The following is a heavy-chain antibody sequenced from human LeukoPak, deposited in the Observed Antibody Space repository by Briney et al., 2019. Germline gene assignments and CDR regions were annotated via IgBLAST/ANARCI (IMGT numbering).Heavy chain of an antibody. J-gene: IGHJ2*01. CDR1: GYTFTSYG. CDR3: ARDRSYYDFWSGSSYWYFDL. D-gene: IGHD3-3*01. CDR2: ISAYNGNT. Sequence: ASVKVSCKASGYTFTSYGITWVRQAPGQGLEWMGWISAYNGNTHFAQKVQGRVTMTTDTSTSTAYMELRSLRSDDTAVYYCARDRSYYDFWSGSSYWYFDLWGRGTLVTVSS. V-gene: IGHV1-18*01.